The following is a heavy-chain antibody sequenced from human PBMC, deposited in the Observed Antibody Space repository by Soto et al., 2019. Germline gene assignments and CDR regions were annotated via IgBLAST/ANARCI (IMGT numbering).Heavy chain of an antibody. D-gene: IGHD5-12*01. CDR1: GFTFSSYG. J-gene: IGHJ4*02. Sequence: QVQLVESGGGVVQPGRSLRLSCAASGFTFSSYGMHWVRQAPGKGLEWVAVISYDGSNKYYADSVKGRFTISRDNSKNTLYLQMNSLRAEDTAVYYCAKDVEMATITLFDYWGQGTLVTVSS. CDR2: ISYDGSNK. V-gene: IGHV3-30*18. CDR3: AKDVEMATITLFDY.